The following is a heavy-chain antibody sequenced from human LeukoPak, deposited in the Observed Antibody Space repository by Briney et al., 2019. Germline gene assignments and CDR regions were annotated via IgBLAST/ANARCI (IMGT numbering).Heavy chain of an antibody. V-gene: IGHV3-9*01. CDR3: AKDTIPYYDSRGYYDY. D-gene: IGHD3-22*01. CDR2: ISWNSDTI. J-gene: IGHJ4*02. CDR1: GFTFGDYA. Sequence: GGSLRLSCAASGFTFGDYAMHWVRQAPGKGLEWVSGISWNSDTICYADSVKGRFTISRDNAKNFLYLQMNSLRADDTALYYCAKDTIPYYDSRGYYDYWGQGSRVTVSS.